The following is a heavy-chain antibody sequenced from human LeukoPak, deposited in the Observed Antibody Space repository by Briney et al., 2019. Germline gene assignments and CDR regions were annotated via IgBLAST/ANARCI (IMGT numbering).Heavy chain of an antibody. J-gene: IGHJ4*02. Sequence: SETLSLTCAVSGYSISSDYYWGWIRQPPGKGLEWIGSIYPSGSTYYNPSLKSRVTISIDTSKQQFSLKLTSVTAADTAVYYCARPPGRGWWKYDFWGQGTLVTVSS. D-gene: IGHD5-12*01. CDR1: GYSISSDYY. CDR3: ARPPGRGWWKYDF. CDR2: IYPSGST. V-gene: IGHV4-38-2*01.